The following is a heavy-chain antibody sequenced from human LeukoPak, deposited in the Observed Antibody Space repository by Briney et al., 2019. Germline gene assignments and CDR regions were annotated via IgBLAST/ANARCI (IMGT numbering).Heavy chain of an antibody. D-gene: IGHD3-22*01. CDR3: ARAGYYDSSGYYPH. Sequence: SETLSLTCAVSGGSISSGGYSWSWIRQPPGKGLEWIGYIYHSGSTYYNPSLKSRVTISVDRSKNQFSLKLSSVTAADTAVYYCARAGYYDSSGYYPHWAQGTLVTVSS. CDR2: IYHSGST. V-gene: IGHV4-30-2*01. J-gene: IGHJ4*02. CDR1: GGSISSGGYS.